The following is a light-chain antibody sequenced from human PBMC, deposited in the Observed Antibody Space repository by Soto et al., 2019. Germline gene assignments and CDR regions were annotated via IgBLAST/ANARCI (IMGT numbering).Light chain of an antibody. Sequence: EIVMTQSPATLSVSPGERATLSCRASQSVSRNLAWYQQKPGQAPRLLIYGASTRATGIPARFSGSGSGTEFTLTISSLQSEDFEVYYCQQYNNWPWTFGQGTKVDIK. CDR2: GAS. CDR1: QSVSRN. V-gene: IGKV3-15*01. J-gene: IGKJ1*01. CDR3: QQYNNWPWT.